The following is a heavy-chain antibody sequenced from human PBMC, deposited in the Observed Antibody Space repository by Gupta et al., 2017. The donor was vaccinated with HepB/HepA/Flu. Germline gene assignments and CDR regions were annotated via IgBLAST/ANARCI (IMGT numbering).Heavy chain of an antibody. CDR2: FSLDTDRI. V-gene: IGHV3-9*01. J-gene: IGHJ6*02. CDR1: GFTLDLYA. Sequence: EVQLVASGGGLVQPGRSLRLACAASGFTLDLYAMHWVRQVPGKGLEWVAGFSLDTDRIDYADSVRGRFTVSRDKAKNSLYLQMNSLRAEDTALYYCTKDIKPGGADVWGRGTTVIVSS. CDR3: TKDIKPGGADV. D-gene: IGHD3-10*01.